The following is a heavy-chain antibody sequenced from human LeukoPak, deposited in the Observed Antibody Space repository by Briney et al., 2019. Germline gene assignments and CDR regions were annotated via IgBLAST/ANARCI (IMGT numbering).Heavy chain of an antibody. J-gene: IGHJ4*02. V-gene: IGHV1-8*01. CDR3: ARGDRVSGGTDS. D-gene: IGHD3-16*01. Sequence: GASVKVSCKASGYTFTSYDINWVRQATGQGLEWMGYMNPDNDDTGYARKFQGRVTITRDTSISTAYMELSSLRSEDTAVYYCARGDRVSGGTDSWGQGTLVTVSS. CDR1: GYTFTSYD. CDR2: MNPDNDDT.